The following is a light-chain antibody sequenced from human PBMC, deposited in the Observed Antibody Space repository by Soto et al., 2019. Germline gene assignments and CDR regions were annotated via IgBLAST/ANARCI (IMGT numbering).Light chain of an antibody. CDR1: SSDVGGYNY. V-gene: IGLV2-14*01. Sequence: QSALTQPASVSGSLGQSITISCTGTSSDVGGYNYVSWYQQHPGKAPKLMIYEVSYRPSGVSNRFSGSKSGNTASLTISGLQAEDEADYYCNSYTTSSTWVFGGGTKLTVL. CDR2: EVS. CDR3: NSYTTSSTWV. J-gene: IGLJ3*02.